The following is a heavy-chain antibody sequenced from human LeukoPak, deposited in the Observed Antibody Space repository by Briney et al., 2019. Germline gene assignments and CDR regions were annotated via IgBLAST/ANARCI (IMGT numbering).Heavy chain of an antibody. D-gene: IGHD6-13*01. CDR3: ARLKRQQLVLYYYYYMDV. V-gene: IGHV3-48*04. Sequence: GGSLRLSCAASGFTFSSYSMNWVRQAPGKGLEWVSYISSSGSTIYYADSVKGRFTISRDNAKNSLYLQMNSLRAEDTAVYYCARLKRQQLVLYYYYYMDVWGKGTTVTISS. J-gene: IGHJ6*03. CDR2: ISSSGSTI. CDR1: GFTFSSYS.